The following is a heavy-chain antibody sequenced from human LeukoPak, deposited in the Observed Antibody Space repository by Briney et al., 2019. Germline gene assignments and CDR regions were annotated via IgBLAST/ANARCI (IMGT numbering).Heavy chain of an antibody. CDR2: ISGSGGGT. J-gene: IGHJ4*02. CDR1: GFTFSTYW. V-gene: IGHV3-23*01. CDR3: AKQPSALAGTYDY. Sequence: GGSLRLSCSASGFTFSTYWMSWVRQPPGKGLEWVSAISGSGGGTYYADSVKGRFTISRDNSKNTLYLQMNSLRAEDTAVYYCAKQPSALAGTYDYWGQGTLVTVSS. D-gene: IGHD6-19*01.